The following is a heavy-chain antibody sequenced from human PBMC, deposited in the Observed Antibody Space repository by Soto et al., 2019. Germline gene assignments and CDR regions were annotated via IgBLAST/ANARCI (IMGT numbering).Heavy chain of an antibody. CDR2: IYSGGSP. J-gene: IGHJ5*01. CDR3: ARGSSSWYPWFDS. V-gene: IGHV3-53*01. D-gene: IGHD6-13*01. CDR1: GFTVSSNY. Sequence: EVQLVESGGGLIQPGGSLRLSCAASGFTVSSNYMSWVRQAPGQGLEWVSVIYSGGSPDYADSVKGRFTISRDNSNTTLYLQMNSLRAEDTAVYYCARGSSSWYPWFDSWGQGTVVTVSS.